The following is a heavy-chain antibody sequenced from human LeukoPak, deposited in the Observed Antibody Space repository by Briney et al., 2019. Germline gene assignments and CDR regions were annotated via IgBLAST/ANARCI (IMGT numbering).Heavy chain of an antibody. V-gene: IGHV3-30*18. CDR1: GFTFSSYG. CDR3: AKARGYSYGSLRAYYYGMDV. D-gene: IGHD5-18*01. CDR2: ISHDGTNK. J-gene: IGHJ6*02. Sequence: GGSLRLSCAASGFTFSSYGMHWVRQAPGKGLEWVAVISHDGTNKYYIDSVKGRFTVSRDNSKNTLYLQMNSLRAEDTALYYCAKARGYSYGSLRAYYYGMDVWGQGTTVTVSS.